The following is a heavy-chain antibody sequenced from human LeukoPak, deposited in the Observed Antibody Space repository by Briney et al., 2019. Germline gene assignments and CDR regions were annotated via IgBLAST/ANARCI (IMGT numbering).Heavy chain of an antibody. D-gene: IGHD5-24*01. J-gene: IGHJ4*02. V-gene: IGHV3-23*01. CDR1: GFTFSRHA. CDR3: TKGDDIGKHPTRAYYFDT. CDR2: TGLNSVNT. Sequence: GGSLRLSCAASGFTFSRHAMSWVRQAPGKGLEWVSTTGLNSVNTLCAESVQGRFSISRDNSKNTLDLQMDNLRVDDTAVYYCTKGDDIGKHPTRAYYFDTWGQGTLVTVSS.